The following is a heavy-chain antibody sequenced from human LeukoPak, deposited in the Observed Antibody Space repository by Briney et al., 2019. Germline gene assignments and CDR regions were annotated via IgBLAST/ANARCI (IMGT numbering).Heavy chain of an antibody. V-gene: IGHV4-59*01. CDR1: GGSISSYY. J-gene: IGHJ4*02. CDR2: IYYSGST. Sequence: SETLSLTCTVSGGSISSYYWSWIRQPPGKGLEWIGYIYYSGSTNYNPSLKSRVTISVDTSKNQFSLKLSSVTAADTAVYYCARTSSGYYSFFDYWGQGTLVTVSS. CDR3: ARTSSGYYSFFDY. D-gene: IGHD3-22*01.